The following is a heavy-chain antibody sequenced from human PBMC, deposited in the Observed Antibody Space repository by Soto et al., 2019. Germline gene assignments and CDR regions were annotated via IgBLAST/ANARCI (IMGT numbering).Heavy chain of an antibody. CDR2: IIPIFGTA. D-gene: IGHD3-9*01. CDR3: ARLPSPDYDILTGTDY. V-gene: IGHV1-69*01. Sequence: VQLVQPGAEVKKPGSSVKVSSKASGGTLASYAISGVRQPPGQGLEWRGGIIPIFGTANYTQKFQGRVTMTADESTSTAYMELSSLRSEDTAVYYCARLPSPDYDILTGTDYWGQGTLVTVSS. CDR1: GGTLASYA. J-gene: IGHJ4*02.